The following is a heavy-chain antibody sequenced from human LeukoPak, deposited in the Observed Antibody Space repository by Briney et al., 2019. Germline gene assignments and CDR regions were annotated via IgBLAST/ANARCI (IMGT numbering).Heavy chain of an antibody. Sequence: ASVEVSCKASGGTFSSYAISWVRQAPGQGLEWMGRIIPIFGVANYAQKFQGRVTITADKSTSTAYMELSSLRSEDTAVYYCARIPYSSGWSDYWGQGTLVTVSS. J-gene: IGHJ4*02. CDR1: GGTFSSYA. V-gene: IGHV1-69*04. D-gene: IGHD6-19*01. CDR2: IIPIFGVA. CDR3: ARIPYSSGWSDY.